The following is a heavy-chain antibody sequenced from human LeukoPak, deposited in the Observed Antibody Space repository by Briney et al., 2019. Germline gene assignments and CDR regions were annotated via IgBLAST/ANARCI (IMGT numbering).Heavy chain of an antibody. CDR3: AKDVAVVVPAASDLDY. D-gene: IGHD2-2*01. Sequence: PGGSLRLSCAASGFTFNNYALAWVRQTPEKGLECVSAISGSGGSTYYADYVKGRFTISRDNSENTLYLQMNSLRAEDTAVYYCAKDVAVVVPAASDLDYWGQGTLVTVSS. CDR1: GFTFNNYA. V-gene: IGHV3-23*01. CDR2: ISGSGGST. J-gene: IGHJ4*02.